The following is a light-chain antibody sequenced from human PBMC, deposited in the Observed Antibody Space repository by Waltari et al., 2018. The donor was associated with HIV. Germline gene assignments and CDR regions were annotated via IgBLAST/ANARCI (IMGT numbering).Light chain of an antibody. V-gene: IGLV3-19*01. CDR2: GAN. CDR1: RLRSLF. Sequence: SSELTQAPVVSVALGQTINITCQGERLRSLFAIWYQQRPGQAPVLVVYGANRRPSGIPDRFSASNSGNTSSLIISDSQAVDEADYYCHSRDTNSDHYVFGGGTRVIV. J-gene: IGLJ1*01. CDR3: HSRDTNSDHYV.